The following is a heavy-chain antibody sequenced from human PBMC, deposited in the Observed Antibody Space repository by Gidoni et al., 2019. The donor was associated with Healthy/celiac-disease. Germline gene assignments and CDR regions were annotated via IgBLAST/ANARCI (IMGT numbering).Heavy chain of an antibody. Sequence: EVQLVESGGGLVQTGGSLKLSCAASGITFSGSALHWVRQASGKGREWVGRIRSKANSYATAYAASVKGRFTISRYDSKNTAYLQMNSLKTEDTAVYYCTRHTSPYYDSSGYLTPGNYWGQGTLVTVSS. J-gene: IGHJ4*02. D-gene: IGHD3-22*01. CDR1: GITFSGSA. CDR3: TRHTSPYYDSSGYLTPGNY. CDR2: IRSKANSYAT. V-gene: IGHV3-73*01.